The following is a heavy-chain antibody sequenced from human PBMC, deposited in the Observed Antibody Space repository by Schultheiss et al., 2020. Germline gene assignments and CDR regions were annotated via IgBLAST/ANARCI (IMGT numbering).Heavy chain of an antibody. CDR2: IYYSGST. J-gene: IGHJ4*02. D-gene: IGHD6-13*01. CDR1: GGSISSGDYY. V-gene: IGHV4-30-4*01. CDR3: ARVSIDGYSVAGFHFDY. Sequence: SETLSLTCTVSGGSISSGDYYWSWIRQPPGKGLEWIGYIYYSGSTYYNPSLKSRVTISVDTSKNQFSLKLSSVTAADTAVYYCARVSIDGYSVAGFHFDYWGQGTLVTVSS.